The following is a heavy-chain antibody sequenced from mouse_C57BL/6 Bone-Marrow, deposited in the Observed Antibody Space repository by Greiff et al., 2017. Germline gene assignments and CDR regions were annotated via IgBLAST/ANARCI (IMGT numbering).Heavy chain of an antibody. Sequence: VQLQQSGPELVKPGASVKISCKASGYSFTGYFMNWVMQSHGKSLEWIGRINPYNGDTFYNQKFKGKATLTVDKSSSTAHMELRSLTSDDSADYYCARQDGYSAMDYWGQGTSVTVSS. J-gene: IGHJ4*01. CDR1: GYSFTGYF. V-gene: IGHV1-20*01. CDR3: ARQDGYSAMDY. CDR2: INPYNGDT. D-gene: IGHD2-3*01.